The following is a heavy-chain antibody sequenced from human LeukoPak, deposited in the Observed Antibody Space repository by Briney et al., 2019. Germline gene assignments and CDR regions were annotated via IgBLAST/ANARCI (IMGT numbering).Heavy chain of an antibody. Sequence: GRSLRLSCAASGFTFSSYGMHWVRQAPGKGLEWVAVISYDGSNKYYADSVKGRFTISRDNSKNTLYLQMNSLRAEDTAVYYCAKDXRYYDFWSGHSYYYYYMDVWGKGTTVTVSS. CDR1: GFTFSSYG. J-gene: IGHJ6*03. V-gene: IGHV3-30*18. CDR3: AKDXRYYDFWSGHSYYYYYMDV. CDR2: ISYDGSNK. D-gene: IGHD3-3*01.